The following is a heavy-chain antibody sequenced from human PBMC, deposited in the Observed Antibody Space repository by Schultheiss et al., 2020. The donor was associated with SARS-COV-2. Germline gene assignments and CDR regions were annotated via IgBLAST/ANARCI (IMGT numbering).Heavy chain of an antibody. CDR2: IYSGGST. D-gene: IGHD4-17*01. Sequence: GGSLRLSCAASGFTVSSNYMSWVRQAPGKGLEWVSVIYSGGSTYYADSVKGRFTISRDNSKNSLYLQMNSLRAEDTAVYYCAREPSWAPVTTDWGQGTLVTVSS. CDR1: GFTVSSNY. V-gene: IGHV3-66*01. J-gene: IGHJ4*02. CDR3: AREPSWAPVTTD.